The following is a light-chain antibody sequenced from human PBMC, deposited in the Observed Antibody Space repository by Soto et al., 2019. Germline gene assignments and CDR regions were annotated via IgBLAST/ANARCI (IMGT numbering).Light chain of an antibody. CDR1: SSDVGGYNF. J-gene: IGLJ1*01. CDR2: EVT. Sequence: SVLAEDPCASGSPGQSVTISCTGTSSDVGGYNFVSWYQQHPGKAPQLIIYEVTKRPSGVPDRFSGSKSGNTASLTVSGLQTEDEADYYCSSYAATNNYVFGSGTKVTVL. V-gene: IGLV2-8*01. CDR3: SSYAATNNYV.